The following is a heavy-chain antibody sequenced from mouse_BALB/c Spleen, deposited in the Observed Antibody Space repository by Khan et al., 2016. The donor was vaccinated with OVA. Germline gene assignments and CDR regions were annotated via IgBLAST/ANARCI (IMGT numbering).Heavy chain of an antibody. Sequence: EVELVESGGGLVKPGGSLKLSCAASGFIFSDYYMYWVRQTPEKRLEWVASMSDGGSYTYYLANVKGRFAISRDNAKNNLYLQMSSLKAEDTAMYYCARGHYGNPFAYWGQGTLVTVSA. CDR3: ARGHYGNPFAY. CDR2: MSDGGSYT. D-gene: IGHD2-1*01. J-gene: IGHJ3*01. CDR1: GFIFSDYY. V-gene: IGHV5-4*02.